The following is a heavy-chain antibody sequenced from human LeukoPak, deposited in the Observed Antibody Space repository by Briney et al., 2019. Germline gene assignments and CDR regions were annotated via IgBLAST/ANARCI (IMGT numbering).Heavy chain of an antibody. D-gene: IGHD6-19*01. CDR3: ARYGMGIAVTYYYYYMDV. V-gene: IGHV4-61*05. Sequence: SATLSLTCTVSGGSITTTSYYWGWIRQPPGKGLEWIGYIYYSGSTNYNPSLKSRVTISVDTSKNQFSLKLSSVTAADTAVYYCARYGMGIAVTYYYYYMDVWGKGTTVTVSS. CDR1: GGSITTTSYY. CDR2: IYYSGST. J-gene: IGHJ6*03.